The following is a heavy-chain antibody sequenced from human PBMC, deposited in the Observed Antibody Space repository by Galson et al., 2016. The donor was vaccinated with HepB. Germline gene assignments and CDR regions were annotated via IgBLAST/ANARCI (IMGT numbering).Heavy chain of an antibody. D-gene: IGHD3-22*01. Sequence: SLRLSCAASGYTFSGYGVHWVRQAPGKGLEWVADIWYDGSKKYYADSVKGRFTISRDNSKTTLYLQMNSLRAEDTAVYYCAKDFTMIVVPYYYYGMDVWGQGTTVTVSS. J-gene: IGHJ6*02. V-gene: IGHV3-33*06. CDR3: AKDFTMIVVPYYYYGMDV. CDR2: IWYDGSKK. CDR1: GYTFSGYG.